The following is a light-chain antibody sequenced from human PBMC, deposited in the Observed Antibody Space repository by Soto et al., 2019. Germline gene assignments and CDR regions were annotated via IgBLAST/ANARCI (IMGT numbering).Light chain of an antibody. V-gene: IGKV3-20*01. CDR1: QSVGSSY. CDR3: QQHDASPWT. J-gene: IGKJ1*01. CDR2: GTS. Sequence: EIVLTQSPGTLSLSPGERATLSCRASQSVGSSYLAWYQQKPGQAPRLLIYGTSNRATGIPNRFGGSGSGTDFTLTISRLEPEDFAVYYCQQHDASPWTFGQGTNVEIK.